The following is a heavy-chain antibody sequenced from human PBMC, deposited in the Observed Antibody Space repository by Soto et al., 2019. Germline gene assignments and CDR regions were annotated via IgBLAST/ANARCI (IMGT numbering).Heavy chain of an antibody. Sequence: SETLSLTCAVYGGSFSGYYWSWIRRPPGKGLEWIGEINHSGSTNYNPSLKSRVTISVDTSKNQFSLKLSSVTAADTAVYYCARSSGYYDFWSGQGYYYYYMDVWGKGTTVTVSS. CDR3: ARSSGYYDFWSGQGYYYYYMDV. V-gene: IGHV4-34*01. J-gene: IGHJ6*03. CDR2: INHSGST. CDR1: GGSFSGYY. D-gene: IGHD3-3*01.